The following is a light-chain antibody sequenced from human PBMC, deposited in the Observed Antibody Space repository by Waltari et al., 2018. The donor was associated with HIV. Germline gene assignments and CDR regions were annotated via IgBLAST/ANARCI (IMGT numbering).Light chain of an antibody. CDR1: QAISNH. CDR2: AAS. Sequence: DIQLTQSPPFISASVGDRVTITCRTSQAISNHLGWYQQKSGKAPNLLIYAASTLQSGVPSRFSGSGSGTEFTLTITSLHPEDVATYCEQHNDYTQITFGGGTKVEIK. V-gene: IGKV1-9*01. J-gene: IGKJ4*01. CDR3: QHNDYTQIT.